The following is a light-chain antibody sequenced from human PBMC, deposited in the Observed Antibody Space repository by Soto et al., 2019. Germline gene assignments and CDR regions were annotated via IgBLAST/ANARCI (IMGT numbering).Light chain of an antibody. Sequence: DIVLTQSPDSLAVSLGERATINCKSSQSVSYNFNNKNYLGWYQQRPGQPPKLLISWASTRESGVHERFSVSGTGTDVTLTLNSLQPEDVAVYRVQQYDAPPWTFGQGTKVEIK. V-gene: IGKV4-1*01. CDR2: WAS. CDR1: QSVSYNFNNKNY. J-gene: IGKJ1*01. CDR3: QQYDAPPWT.